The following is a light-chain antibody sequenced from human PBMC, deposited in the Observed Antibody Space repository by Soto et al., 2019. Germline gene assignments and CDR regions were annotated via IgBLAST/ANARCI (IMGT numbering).Light chain of an antibody. CDR3: HHYDNSPPFP. V-gene: IGKV3-20*01. CDR1: QSINNRY. Sequence: EIVLTQSPGTLSLSPGERAILSCRVSQSINNRYLAWYQQMPGRAPRLLIHGASSRAAGIPDRFSGSGSGTDFTLTINRLEPEDFAVYYCHHYDNSPPFPFGPGTTVDI. J-gene: IGKJ3*01. CDR2: GAS.